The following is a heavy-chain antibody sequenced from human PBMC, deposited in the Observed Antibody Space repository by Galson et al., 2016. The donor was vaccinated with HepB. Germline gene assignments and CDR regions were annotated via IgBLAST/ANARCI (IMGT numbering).Heavy chain of an antibody. J-gene: IGHJ4*02. D-gene: IGHD1-1*01. CDR2: TYYRSTWRS. CDR1: GDSVSSTDAA. Sequence: CAISGDSVSSTDAAWNWIRQSPSRGLEWLGRTYYRSTWRSDSAVSVKGRLIINADTSKKQFSLQLHSVTPDDTAVYYCARWGHDDHIFDSWGQGTLVTVSS. V-gene: IGHV6-1*01. CDR3: ARWGHDDHIFDS.